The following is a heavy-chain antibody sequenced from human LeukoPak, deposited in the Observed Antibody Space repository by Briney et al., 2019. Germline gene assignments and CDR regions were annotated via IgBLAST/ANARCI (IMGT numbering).Heavy chain of an antibody. CDR2: ISSSSSYI. CDR3: ARSNSGGWQGLVQTVYYFDY. CDR1: GFTFSSYS. V-gene: IGHV3-21*01. Sequence: GGSLRLSCAASGFTFSSYSMNWVRQAPGKGLEWVSSISSSSSYIYYADSVKGRFTISRDNAKNSLYLQMNSLRAEDTAVYYCARSNSGGWQGLVQTVYYFDYWGQGTLVTVSS. D-gene: IGHD6-19*01. J-gene: IGHJ4*02.